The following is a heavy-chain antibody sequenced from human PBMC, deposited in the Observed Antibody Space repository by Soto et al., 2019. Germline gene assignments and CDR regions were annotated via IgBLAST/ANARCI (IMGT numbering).Heavy chain of an antibody. J-gene: IGHJ4*02. Sequence: EVRLLESGGGLVQPGESLRLSCAASGYTFTNNALMWVRQAPGKGLEWVSTISGYSGTPYYSDSVKGRFTLSRDTSRSTGYLQMNSLRADDTAMYFCARDLLSASGWDAPGYWGQGTLVTVSS. CDR1: GYTFTNNA. CDR3: ARDLLSASGWDAPGY. D-gene: IGHD6-19*01. CDR2: ISGYSGTP. V-gene: IGHV3-23*01.